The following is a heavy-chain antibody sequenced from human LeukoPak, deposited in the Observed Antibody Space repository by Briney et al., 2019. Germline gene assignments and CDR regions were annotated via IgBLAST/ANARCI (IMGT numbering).Heavy chain of an antibody. V-gene: IGHV3-48*04. D-gene: IGHD3-9*01. CDR3: ARDSYYDILTGYYNLPLDY. Sequence: PGGSLRLSCAASGFTFNSYAMTWVRQAPGKGLEWVSYISSSSSTIYYADSVKGRFTISRDNAKNSLYLQMNSLRAEDTAVYYCARDSYYDILTGYYNLPLDYWGQGTLVTVSS. J-gene: IGHJ4*02. CDR1: GFTFNSYA. CDR2: ISSSSSTI.